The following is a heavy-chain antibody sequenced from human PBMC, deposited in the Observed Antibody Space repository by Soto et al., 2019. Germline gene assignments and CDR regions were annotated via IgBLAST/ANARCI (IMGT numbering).Heavy chain of an antibody. CDR1: GYSFTCQW. J-gene: IGHJ5*02. V-gene: IGHV5-51*01. Sequence: PXXSLKISCKGSGYSFTCQWIVLVRQVPGRGLEWMGIIYPGDSNTRSSPSSQAQVTLSADKSISTAYLQWSRLKASDTAMYYCARHGPRVAAAPFNWFDPWGQGTLVTVSS. D-gene: IGHD2-15*01. CDR3: ARHGPRVAAAPFNWFDP. CDR2: IYPGDSNT.